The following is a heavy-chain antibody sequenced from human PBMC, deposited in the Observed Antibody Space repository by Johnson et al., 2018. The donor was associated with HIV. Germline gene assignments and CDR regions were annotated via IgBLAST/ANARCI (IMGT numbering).Heavy chain of an antibody. CDR1: GFTFSSYA. CDR3: AKDRYTENDAFDI. J-gene: IGHJ3*02. Sequence: VQLVESGGGVVQPGRSLRLSCAASGFTFSSYAMSWVRRVPGKGLEWVCGINWNGGSTGYEDSVWGRFTISRDNAKNTLYLQMNSLRAEDTAWYYCAKDRYTENDAFDIWGQGTMVTVSS. D-gene: IGHD2-2*02. V-gene: IGHV3-20*04. CDR2: INWNGGST.